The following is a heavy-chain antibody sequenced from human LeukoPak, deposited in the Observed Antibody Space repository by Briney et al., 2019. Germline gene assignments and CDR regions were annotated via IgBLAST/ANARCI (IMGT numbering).Heavy chain of an antibody. CDR3: AVRTLGYCSSTSCHRAGWFNP. D-gene: IGHD2-2*01. Sequence: SETLSLTCAVYGGSFSGYYWSWIRQPPGKGLEWIGEINHSGSTNYNPSLKSRVTISVDTPKNQFSLKLSSVTAADTAVYYCAVRTLGYCSSTSCHRAGWFNPWGQGTLVTVSS. J-gene: IGHJ5*02. CDR1: GGSFSGYY. V-gene: IGHV4-34*01. CDR2: INHSGST.